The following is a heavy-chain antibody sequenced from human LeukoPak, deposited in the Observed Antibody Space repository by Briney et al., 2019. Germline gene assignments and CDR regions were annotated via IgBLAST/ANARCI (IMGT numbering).Heavy chain of an antibody. Sequence: PSETLSLTCTVSGGSISSSTHHWGWIRQPPGKGLEWIGTIYFSGSTYYNPSLKSRVTISVHTSKNQFSLKLSSVTAADTAVYYCARNDPSYYYYYMDVWGKGTTVTISS. J-gene: IGHJ6*03. CDR1: GGSISSSTHH. CDR3: ARNDPSYYYYYMDV. V-gene: IGHV4-39*01. CDR2: IYFSGST. D-gene: IGHD1-1*01.